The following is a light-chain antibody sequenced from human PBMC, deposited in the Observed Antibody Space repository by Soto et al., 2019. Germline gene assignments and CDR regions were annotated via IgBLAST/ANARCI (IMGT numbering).Light chain of an antibody. CDR3: QQRSNWPPYT. J-gene: IGKJ2*01. Sequence: EIVLTQSPATLSLSPGERATLSCRASQSVSSYLAWYQQKPGKAPRLLIYDASNRATGIPSRFRGSGSGTDFTLTISSLEPEDFAVYYCQQRSNWPPYTFGQGTKLEIK. CDR1: QSVSSY. V-gene: IGKV3-11*01. CDR2: DAS.